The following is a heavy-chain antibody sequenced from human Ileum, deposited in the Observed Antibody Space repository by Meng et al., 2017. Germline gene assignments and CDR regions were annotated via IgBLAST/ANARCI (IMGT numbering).Heavy chain of an antibody. CDR1: GFTFSNYG. CDR2: IHAGSGDT. Sequence: VQFVQSGAEVKKPEASVSISCKASGFTFSNYGIYLVRQAPGKSLEWLGWIHAGSGDTKFSQTFQGGLTFDRDTSADTVYMELSSLTSGDRAVYYCGRGRASFYFDFLGQGTLVTVSS. D-gene: IGHD6-6*01. J-gene: IGHJ4*01. CDR3: GRGRASFYFDF. V-gene: IGHV1-3*01.